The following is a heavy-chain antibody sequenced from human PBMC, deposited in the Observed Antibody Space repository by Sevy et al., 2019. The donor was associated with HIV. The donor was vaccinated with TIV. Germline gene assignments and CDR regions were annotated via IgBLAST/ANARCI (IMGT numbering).Heavy chain of an antibody. CDR1: GFTFSSFS. CDR2: ISSSSSYI. J-gene: IGHJ3*01. D-gene: IGHD3-22*01. V-gene: IGHV3-21*01. Sequence: GGSLRLSCAASGFTFSSFSMNWVRQAPGKGLEWVSSISSSSSYIYYADSVKGRFTISRDNAKNSLYLQVNSLRAEDTAVYYCASADRAPQDAFDLWGQGTMVTVSS. CDR3: ASADRAPQDAFDL.